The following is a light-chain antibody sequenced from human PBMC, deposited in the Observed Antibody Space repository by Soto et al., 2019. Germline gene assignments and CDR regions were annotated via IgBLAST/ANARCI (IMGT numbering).Light chain of an antibody. J-gene: IGKJ2*01. CDR1: QSVSSH. CDR3: QQRGNWPRT. CDR2: DTS. Sequence: EIVLTQSPVTLSLSPGERATLSCRASQSVSSHLAWYQQRPGQAPRLLIYDTSNRATGIPARFSGSGSGTDFSLTISSLEPEDFAFYYCQQRGNWPRTFGQGTKLEIK. V-gene: IGKV3-11*01.